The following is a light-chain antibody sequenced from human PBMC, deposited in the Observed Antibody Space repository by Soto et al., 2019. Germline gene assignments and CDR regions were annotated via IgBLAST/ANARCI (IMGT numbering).Light chain of an antibody. Sequence: QSVLTQPPSLSGAPGQRVTISCTGSSTNIGAGYDVHWYQQLPGTAPKLLIYGNTIRPSGVPDRFSGSKSGTSASLAITGLQAEDEADYYCQSYDKTLSGVVFGGGTKLTVL. J-gene: IGLJ2*01. V-gene: IGLV1-40*01. CDR3: QSYDKTLSGVV. CDR1: STNIGAGYD. CDR2: GNT.